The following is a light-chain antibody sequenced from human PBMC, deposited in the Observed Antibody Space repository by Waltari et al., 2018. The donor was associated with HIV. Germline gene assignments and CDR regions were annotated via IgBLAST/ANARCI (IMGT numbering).Light chain of an antibody. CDR3: CSYAGGTTLV. CDR1: SSDVGSYNL. J-gene: IGLJ2*01. V-gene: IGLV2-23*02. CDR2: EVN. Sequence: QSALTQPASVSGSPGQSITISCTGTSSDVGSYNLVSWYQQHPGKPPKLMIYEVNKPPSVVSNRFSGSKSGNTASLTISGLQAEDEADYYCCSYAGGTTLVFGGGTNLTVL.